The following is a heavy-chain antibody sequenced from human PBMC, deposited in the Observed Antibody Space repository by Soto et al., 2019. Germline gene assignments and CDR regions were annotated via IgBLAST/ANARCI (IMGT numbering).Heavy chain of an antibody. CDR2: INPSGGST. Sequence: ASVKVSCKASGYTFTSYYMHWVRQAPGQGLEWMGIINPSGGSTSYAQKFQGRVTMTRDTSTSTVYMELSSLRSEDTTVYYCARDLIVGDTSCYYYRLNYWGQRTMVTVCS. V-gene: IGHV1-46*01. CDR3: ARDLIVGDTSCYYYRLNY. J-gene: IGHJ4*02. D-gene: IGHD3-22*01. CDR1: GYTFTSYY.